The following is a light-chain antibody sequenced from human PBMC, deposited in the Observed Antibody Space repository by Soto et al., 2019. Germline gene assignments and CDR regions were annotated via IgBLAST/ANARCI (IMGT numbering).Light chain of an antibody. CDR3: SSYTSSSTRV. Sequence: QSVLTQPASVSGSPGQSITISCTGTSSDVGGYNYVSWYQQYPGKAPKVVIYDVDNRPSGVFHRFSGSKSGNTASLTISGLQAEDEADYYCSSYTSSSTRVFGTGTKVTVL. CDR2: DVD. CDR1: SSDVGGYNY. J-gene: IGLJ1*01. V-gene: IGLV2-14*03.